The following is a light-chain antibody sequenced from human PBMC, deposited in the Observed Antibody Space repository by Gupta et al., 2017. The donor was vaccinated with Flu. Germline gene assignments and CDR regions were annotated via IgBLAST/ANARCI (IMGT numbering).Light chain of an antibody. CDR2: WAS. J-gene: IGKJ2*01. CDR3: QQDDNFPNT. V-gene: IGKV4-1*01. Sequence: DVVLTQSPDSLAVSLGERATINCKSSRSLFFSPNNKNYLAWYQQKAGQPPRLLISWASSRESGVPDRFGGSGSGTDFTLTISSLQAEDVAIYYCQQDDNFPNTFGQGTKLEIK. CDR1: RSLFFSPNNKNY.